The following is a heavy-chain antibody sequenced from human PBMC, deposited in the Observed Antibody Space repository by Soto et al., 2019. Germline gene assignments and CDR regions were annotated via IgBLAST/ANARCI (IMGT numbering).Heavy chain of an antibody. J-gene: IGHJ4*02. V-gene: IGHV3-74*01. D-gene: IGHD6-13*01. CDR2: ISSDGSST. Sequence: EVQVVESGGGLVQPGGSLRLSCAASGFTFSSFWMHWVRQAPGKGLVWVSRISSDGSSTSYADSVKGRFTISRDNAKNTLYLQMNSLRVEDTAVYYCARVAVSSTWYMDYWGQGTLVTVSS. CDR1: GFTFSSFW. CDR3: ARVAVSSTWYMDY.